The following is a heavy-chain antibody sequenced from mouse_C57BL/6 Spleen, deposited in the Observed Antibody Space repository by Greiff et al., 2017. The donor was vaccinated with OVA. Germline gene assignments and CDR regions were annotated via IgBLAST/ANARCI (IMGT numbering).Heavy chain of an antibody. CDR2: ISDGGSYT. Sequence: EVMLVESGGGLVKPGGSLKLSCAASGFTFSSYAMSWVRQTPEKRLEWVATISDGGSYTYYPDNVKGRFTISRDNAKNNLYLQMSHLKSEDTAMYYCARGEGYYGAMDYWGQGTSVTVSS. CDR1: GFTFSSYA. J-gene: IGHJ4*01. CDR3: ARGEGYYGAMDY. D-gene: IGHD1-1*01. V-gene: IGHV5-4*03.